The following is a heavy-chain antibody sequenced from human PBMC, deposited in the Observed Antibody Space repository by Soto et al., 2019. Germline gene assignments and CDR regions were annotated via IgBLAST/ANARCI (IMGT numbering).Heavy chain of an antibody. J-gene: IGHJ4*02. D-gene: IGHD2-21*01. CDR3: AKSKLVGGNSFSFDF. V-gene: IGHV3-30*18. CDR2: ILDDGSNK. CDR1: GLTFSHFG. Sequence: QEQMVESGGGVVQPGRSLRLSCVASGLTFSHFGMHWVRQAPGKGLEWVAVILDDGSNKYYADSVEGRFTISRDNSKNTLFLQVNSLRPEDTAVYYCAKSKLVGGNSFSFDFWGQGPLVTVSS.